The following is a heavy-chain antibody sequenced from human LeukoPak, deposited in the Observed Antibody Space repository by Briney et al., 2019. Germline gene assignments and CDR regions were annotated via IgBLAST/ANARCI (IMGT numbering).Heavy chain of an antibody. CDR1: GYTFTGYY. D-gene: IGHD3-9*01. V-gene: IGHV1-2*02. Sequence: ASVKVSCKASGYTFTGYYMHWVRQAPGQGLEWMGWINPNSGGTNYAQKFQGRVTMTRDTSISTAYMELSRLRSDDTAVYYCARGTGGDILTGDFDYWGQGTLVTVSS. CDR2: INPNSGGT. J-gene: IGHJ4*02. CDR3: ARGTGGDILTGDFDY.